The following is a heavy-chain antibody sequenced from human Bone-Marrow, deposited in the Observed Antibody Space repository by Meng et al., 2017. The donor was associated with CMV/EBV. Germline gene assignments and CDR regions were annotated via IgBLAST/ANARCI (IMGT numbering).Heavy chain of an antibody. CDR1: GFPFSNYY. V-gene: IGHV3-11*04. Sequence: GGSLRLSCAASGFPFSNYYMSWIRLAPGKGLEWISYISGDGSDLFYGDSVRGRFTISRDNAKNSLYLQINSLRVEDTAVYYCASDTRDCSSTSCPDAFDIWGQGTMVTVSS. CDR2: ISGDGSDL. CDR3: ASDTRDCSSTSCPDAFDI. D-gene: IGHD2-2*01. J-gene: IGHJ3*02.